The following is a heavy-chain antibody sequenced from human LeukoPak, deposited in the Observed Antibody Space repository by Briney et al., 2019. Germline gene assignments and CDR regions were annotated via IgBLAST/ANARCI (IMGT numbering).Heavy chain of an antibody. Sequence: PSETLPLTCTFSGGSIISSTDYWGWVRQSPGKGLEWMGNIYYSGTTYYNPSLKSRVPISEDTSSNRFSLMLSSVTAADTAIYYCARQVSDYCYHYMDVWGEGTTVIVSS. J-gene: IGHJ6*03. CDR1: GGSIISSTDY. D-gene: IGHD2/OR15-2a*01. V-gene: IGHV4-39*01. CDR2: IYYSGTT. CDR3: ARQVSDYCYHYMDV.